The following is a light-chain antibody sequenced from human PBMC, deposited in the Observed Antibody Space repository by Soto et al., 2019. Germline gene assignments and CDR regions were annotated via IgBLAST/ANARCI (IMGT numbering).Light chain of an antibody. CDR2: EGS. Sequence: QPVLTQPASMSGSPGQSITISCSGTSSDVANYPLVSWYQHHPGQAPKLVIYEGSKRPSGVSNRFSGSKSGYTASLTISGLQADDEADYYCSAYAGSRVLFGGGTKVTVL. CDR1: SSDVANYPL. CDR3: SAYAGSRVL. V-gene: IGLV2-23*01. J-gene: IGLJ2*01.